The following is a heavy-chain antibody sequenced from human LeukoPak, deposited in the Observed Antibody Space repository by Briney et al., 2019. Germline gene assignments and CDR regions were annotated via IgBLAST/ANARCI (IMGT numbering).Heavy chain of an antibody. J-gene: IGHJ4*02. D-gene: IGHD4-17*01. CDR2: ISYDGSNK. Sequence: GGSLRLSCAASGFTFSSYGMHWVRQAPGKGLEWVAVISYDGSNKYYADSAKGRFTISRDNSKNTLYLQMNSLRAEDTAVYYCARDSLYGDYFDYWGQGTLVTVSS. CDR1: GFTFSSYG. V-gene: IGHV3-30*03. CDR3: ARDSLYGDYFDY.